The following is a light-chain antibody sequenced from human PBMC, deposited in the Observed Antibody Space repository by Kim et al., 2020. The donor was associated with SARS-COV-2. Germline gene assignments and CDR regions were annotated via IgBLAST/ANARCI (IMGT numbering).Light chain of an antibody. Sequence: ATINCKSSQSVLYSSNNKNYLAWYQQKPGQPPKLLIYWAATRESGVPDRFSGSGSGTDFTLTISSLQAEDVAVYYCQQYYSTPRTFGQGTKVDIK. CDR1: QSVLYSSNNKNY. CDR3: QQYYSTPRT. CDR2: WAA. V-gene: IGKV4-1*01. J-gene: IGKJ1*01.